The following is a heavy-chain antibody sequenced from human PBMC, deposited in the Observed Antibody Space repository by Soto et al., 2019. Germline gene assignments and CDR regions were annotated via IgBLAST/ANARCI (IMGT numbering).Heavy chain of an antibody. CDR1: GYTFTSSG. D-gene: IGHD1-1*01. Sequence: ASVKVSCKASGYTFTSSGVHWVRQAPGQRLEWMGWINAGNGDTKYSQKFQGRLTITGDTLASTAFMELSSLISEDTAVYYCARRSFRNGIDYWGREPWSPSPQ. J-gene: IGHJ4*02. CDR3: ARRSFRNGIDY. V-gene: IGHV1-3*01. CDR2: INAGNGDT.